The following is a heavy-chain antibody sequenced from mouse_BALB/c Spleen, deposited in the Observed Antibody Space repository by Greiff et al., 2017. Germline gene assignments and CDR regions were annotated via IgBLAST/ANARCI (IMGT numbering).Heavy chain of an antibody. CDR1: GFSLTSYG. V-gene: IGHV2-2*02. Sequence: QVQLQQSGPGLVQPSQSLSITCTVSGFSLTSYGVHWVRQSPGKGLEWLGVIWSGGSTDYNAAFISRLGISKDNSKCQVFFKMNSLQANDTARYYCARNWGHYFDYWGEGTTLTVSS. CDR2: IWSGGST. CDR3: ARNWGHYFDY. J-gene: IGHJ2*01.